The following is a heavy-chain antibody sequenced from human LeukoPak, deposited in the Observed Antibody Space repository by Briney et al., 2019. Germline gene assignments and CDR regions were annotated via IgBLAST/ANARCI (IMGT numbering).Heavy chain of an antibody. D-gene: IGHD2/OR15-2a*01. CDR1: GFSFSTFG. Sequence: GGSLRLSCAASGFSFSTFGMHWVRQTPGKGLEWVSHISKDESNKYYADSVKGRFTISRDTSKNTLFLQMNSLRVEDTAVYYCAKADVRFYDYWGQGTLVTVSS. J-gene: IGHJ4*02. CDR3: AKADVRFYDY. V-gene: IGHV3-30*18. CDR2: ISKDESNK.